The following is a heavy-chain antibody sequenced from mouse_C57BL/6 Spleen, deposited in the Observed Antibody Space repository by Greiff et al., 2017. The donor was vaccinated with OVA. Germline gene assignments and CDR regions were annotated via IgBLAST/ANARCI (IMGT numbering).Heavy chain of an antibody. V-gene: IGHV14-2*01. D-gene: IGHD1-1*01. CDR2: IDPEDGET. J-gene: IGHJ3*01. CDR1: GFNIKDYY. CDR3: ARHYGSSLWFAY. Sequence: EVKLMESGAELVKPGASVKLSCTASGFNIKDYYMHWVKQRTEQGLEWIGRIDPEDGETKYAPKFQGKATITADTSSNTAYLQLSSLTSEDTAVYYCARHYGSSLWFAYWGQGTLVTVSA.